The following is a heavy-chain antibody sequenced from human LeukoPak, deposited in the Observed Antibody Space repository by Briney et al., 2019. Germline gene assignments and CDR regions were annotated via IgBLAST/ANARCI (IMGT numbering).Heavy chain of an antibody. D-gene: IGHD3-10*01. J-gene: IGHJ4*02. CDR3: ARVDLYYGSGSYYPPDY. V-gene: IGHV3-7*01. CDR2: IKQDGSEK. Sequence: GGSLRLSCAASGFTFSSYWMSWVRQAPGKGLEWVANIKQDGSEKYYVDSVKGRFTISRDNAKNSLYLQMNSLRAEDTAVYYCARVDLYYGSGSYYPPDYWGQGTLVTVSS. CDR1: GFTFSSYW.